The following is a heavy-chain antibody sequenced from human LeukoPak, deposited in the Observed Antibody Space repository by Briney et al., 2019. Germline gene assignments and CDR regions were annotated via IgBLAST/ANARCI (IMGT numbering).Heavy chain of an antibody. J-gene: IGHJ4*02. CDR3: AKDRREYSSGWKIFDY. CDR2: ISGSGGST. D-gene: IGHD6-19*01. CDR1: GFTFSSYA. V-gene: IGHV3-23*01. Sequence: GGSLRLSCAASGFTFSSYAMSWVRQAPGKGLEWVSAISGSGGSTYYADSVKGRFTISRDKSKNTLYLQMNSLRAEDTAVYYCAKDRREYSSGWKIFDYWGQGTLVTVSS.